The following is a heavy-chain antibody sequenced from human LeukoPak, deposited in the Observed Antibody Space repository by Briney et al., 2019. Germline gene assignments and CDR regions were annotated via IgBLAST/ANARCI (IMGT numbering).Heavy chain of an antibody. Sequence: SQTLSLTCTVSSGSISSSNYYWSWIRQPAGKGLEWIGHIYTSGTTNYNPSRKSRVTISVDTSKNQFSLKLSSVPAADTAVYYCARDFPPPSPGSSCREGGCEWGQGTLVTVSS. CDR2: IYTSGTT. D-gene: IGHD6-6*01. CDR1: SGSISSSNYY. V-gene: IGHV4-61*09. J-gene: IGHJ4*02. CDR3: ARDFPPPSPGSSCREGGCE.